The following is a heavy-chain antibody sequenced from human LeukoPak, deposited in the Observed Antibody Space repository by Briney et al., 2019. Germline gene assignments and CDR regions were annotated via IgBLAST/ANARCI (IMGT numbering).Heavy chain of an antibody. D-gene: IGHD6-13*01. J-gene: IGHJ4*02. Sequence: GASVKVSCEASGGTFSSYAMSWVRQAPGQGLEWMGGIIPIFGTANYAQKFQGRVTITADKSTSTAYMELSSLGSEDTAVYYCARASSSSWYLFDYWGQGTLVTVSS. CDR1: GGTFSSYA. CDR2: IIPIFGTA. CDR3: ARASSSSWYLFDY. V-gene: IGHV1-69*06.